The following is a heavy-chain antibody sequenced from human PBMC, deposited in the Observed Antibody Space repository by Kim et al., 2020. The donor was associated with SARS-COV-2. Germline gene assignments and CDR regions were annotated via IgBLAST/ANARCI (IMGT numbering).Heavy chain of an antibody. D-gene: IGHD3-10*01. CDR2: ISGSGGST. V-gene: IGHV3-23*01. J-gene: IGHJ2*01. CDR1: GFTFSSYA. CDR3: AKDTMVRGVTAPYWYFDL. Sequence: GGSLRLSCAASGFTFSSYAMSWVRQAPGKGLEWVSAISGSGGSTYYADSVKGRFTISRDNSKNTLYLQMNSLRAEDTAVYYCAKDTMVRGVTAPYWYFDLWGRGTLVTVSS.